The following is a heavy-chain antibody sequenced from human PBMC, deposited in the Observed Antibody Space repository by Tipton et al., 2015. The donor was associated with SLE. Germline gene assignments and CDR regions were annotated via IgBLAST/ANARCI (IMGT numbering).Heavy chain of an antibody. CDR3: AKDGNSGTWGLYSDS. J-gene: IGHJ4*02. Sequence: SLRLSCAASGFDFSRYGMHWVRQAPGKGLEWVTFIRYDGINKFYEESLKGRFTSSRDNSKNTLYLQIKDLEVEDTAVYYCAKDGNSGTWGLYSDSWGQGTLVSVSS. CDR2: IRYDGINK. V-gene: IGHV3-30*02. CDR1: GFDFSRYG. D-gene: IGHD1-26*01.